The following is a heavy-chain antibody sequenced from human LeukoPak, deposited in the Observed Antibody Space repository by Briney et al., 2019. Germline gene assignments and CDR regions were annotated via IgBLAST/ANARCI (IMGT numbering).Heavy chain of an antibody. CDR3: ASTRSGIAVAGVPIEFDY. D-gene: IGHD6-19*01. CDR1: GYTFTGYY. Sequence: GASVKVSCKASGYTFTGYYMHWVRQAPGQGLEWMGWINPNSGGTNYAQKFQGRVTMTRDTSISTAYMELSRLRSDDTAVYYCASTRSGIAVAGVPIEFDYWGQGTLVTVSS. CDR2: INPNSGGT. V-gene: IGHV1-2*02. J-gene: IGHJ4*02.